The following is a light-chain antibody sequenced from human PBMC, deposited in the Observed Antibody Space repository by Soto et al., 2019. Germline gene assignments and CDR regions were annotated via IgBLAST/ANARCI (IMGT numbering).Light chain of an antibody. CDR3: QQYGSSPWT. J-gene: IGKJ1*01. CDR1: QTIRSNY. CDR2: GAS. Sequence: ETVLTQSPGTLSLSPGERATLSCRASQTIRSNYLAWYRQKPGQAPRLLIYGASNRATGIADRFSGSGSGTDFTLIISRLEPEDFALYYCQQYGSSPWTFGQGTKVDIK. V-gene: IGKV3-20*01.